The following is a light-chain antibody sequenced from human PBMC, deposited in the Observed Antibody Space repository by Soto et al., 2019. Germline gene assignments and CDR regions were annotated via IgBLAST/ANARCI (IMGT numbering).Light chain of an antibody. V-gene: IGLV2-14*01. J-gene: IGLJ1*01. Sequence: QSALTQPASVSGSPGQSITISCTGTSSDVGGYSYVSWYQQHPGKTPKLMIYEVSNRPSGVSHRFSGSKSDNTASLTISGLQAEDEADYYCCSYAGSYTFVFGIGTKLTVL. CDR3: CSYAGSYTFV. CDR1: SSDVGGYSY. CDR2: EVS.